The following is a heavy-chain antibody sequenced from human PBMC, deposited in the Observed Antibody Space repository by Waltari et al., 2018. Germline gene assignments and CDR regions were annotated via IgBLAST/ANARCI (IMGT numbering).Heavy chain of an antibody. CDR1: GGSISSYY. V-gene: IGHV4-4*07. J-gene: IGHJ5*02. D-gene: IGHD2-2*01. Sequence: QVQLQESGPGLVKPSETLSLTCPVSGGSISSYYWSWLRQPAGKGLEWIGRIYTRGGTSSNPAPKRRVTMSVDTSKNQFSLKLGAVTAADTAVHYCARVVVVPAARGWFDPWGQGTLVTVSS. CDR3: ARVVVVPAARGWFDP. CDR2: IYTRGGT.